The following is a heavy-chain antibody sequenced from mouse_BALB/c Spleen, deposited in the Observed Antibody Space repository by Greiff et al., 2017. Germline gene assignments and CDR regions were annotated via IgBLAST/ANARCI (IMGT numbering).Heavy chain of an antibody. CDR1: GFNIKDTY. V-gene: IGHV14-3*02. CDR3: ARGKVRNYYAIDY. Sequence: EVQLQQSGAELVKPGASVKLSCTASGFNIKDTYMHWVKQRPEQGLEWIGRIDPANGNTKYDTKFQGKATITADTSSNTAYLQLSSLTSEDTAVYYCARGKVRNYYAIDYWGQGTSVTVSS. J-gene: IGHJ4*01. D-gene: IGHD2-14*01. CDR2: IDPANGNT.